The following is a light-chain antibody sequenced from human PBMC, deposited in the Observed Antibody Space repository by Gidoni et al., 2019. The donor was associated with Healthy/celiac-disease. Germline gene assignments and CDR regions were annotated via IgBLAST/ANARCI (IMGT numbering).Light chain of an antibody. Sequence: ENVMTQSPLYLPVTPGEPASISCRSSQSLLHSNGYNYLDWYLQKPGQSPQLLIYLGSNRASGVPDRFSGSGSGTDFTLTISRVEAEDVGVYYCMQALQTPIFGQGTRLEIK. CDR1: QSLLHSNGYNY. V-gene: IGKV2-28*01. J-gene: IGKJ5*01. CDR2: LGS. CDR3: MQALQTPI.